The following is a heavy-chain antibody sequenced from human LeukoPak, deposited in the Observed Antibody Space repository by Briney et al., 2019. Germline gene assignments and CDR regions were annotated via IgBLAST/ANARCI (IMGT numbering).Heavy chain of an antibody. CDR3: ARDKDSGGATGWILDY. CDR2: IDSDTYGNTI. CDR1: GFTLSSYS. V-gene: IGHV3-48*01. Sequence: GGSLRLSCAASGFTLSSYSMNWVRQAPGKGLEWISYIDSDTYGNTIYYPHTVKGRFTISRDNAKNSVYLQMNSLTAEDTAVYYCARDKDSGGATGWILDYWGQGALVTVSS. J-gene: IGHJ4*02. D-gene: IGHD1-26*01.